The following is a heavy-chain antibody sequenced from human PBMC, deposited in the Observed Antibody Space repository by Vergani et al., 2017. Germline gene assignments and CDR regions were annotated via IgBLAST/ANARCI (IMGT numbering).Heavy chain of an antibody. J-gene: IGHJ4*02. CDR2: IYSGGST. V-gene: IGHV3-30*14. CDR3: ARDSSGSSWDY. Sequence: QVQLVESGGGVVQPGRSLRLSCAASGFTFSSYAMHWVRQAPGKGLEWVAVIYSGGSTYYADSVKGRFTISRDNSKNTLYLQMNSLRAEDTAVYYCARDSSGSSWDYWGQGTLVTVSS. CDR1: GFTFSSYA. D-gene: IGHD6-19*01.